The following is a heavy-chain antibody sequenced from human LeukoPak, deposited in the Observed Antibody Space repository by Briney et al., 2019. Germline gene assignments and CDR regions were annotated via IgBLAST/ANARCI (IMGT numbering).Heavy chain of an antibody. CDR2: ITDSGGYT. CDR3: AKEPREYCSSTSCPNWIDP. CDR1: GFSFSNYA. D-gene: IGHD2-2*01. J-gene: IGHJ5*02. Sequence: GGSLRLPCAASGFSFSNYAISWVRQAPGKGREWVSAITDSGGYTYTADSVKGCFTISRDNSKNTLYMQMNSLRVEDTAVYYCAKEPREYCSSTSCPNWIDPWGQGTLVTVSS. V-gene: IGHV3-23*01.